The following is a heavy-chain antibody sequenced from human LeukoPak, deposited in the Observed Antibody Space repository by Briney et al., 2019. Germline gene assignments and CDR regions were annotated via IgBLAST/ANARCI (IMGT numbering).Heavy chain of an antibody. Sequence: GASVKVSDQASEYTLIDHYLHWVRQAPGQGFEWMGWINPNTGGTEFAQKFRDRVTMTRDTSMSSAYMELRRLTSDDTAIYYCARESATTRVYDLWGQGTLVTVSS. V-gene: IGHV1-2*02. CDR3: ARESATTRVYDL. CDR1: EYTLIDHY. D-gene: IGHD2-8*01. CDR2: INPNTGGT. J-gene: IGHJ1*01.